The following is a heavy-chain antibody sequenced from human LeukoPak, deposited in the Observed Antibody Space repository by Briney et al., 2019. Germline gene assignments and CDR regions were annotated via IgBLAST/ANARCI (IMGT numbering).Heavy chain of an antibody. CDR1: GFTFDDYA. J-gene: IGHJ4*02. V-gene: IGHV3-9*01. CDR2: ISWDSGSI. Sequence: GRSLRLSCAASGFTFDDYAMHCVRQAPGEGLEWVSGISWDSGSIGYADSVKGRFTISRDNAKNSLYLKMNSLRAEDTALYYCAKGRGTAVAPLDYWGQGTLVTVSS. D-gene: IGHD6-19*01. CDR3: AKGRGTAVAPLDY.